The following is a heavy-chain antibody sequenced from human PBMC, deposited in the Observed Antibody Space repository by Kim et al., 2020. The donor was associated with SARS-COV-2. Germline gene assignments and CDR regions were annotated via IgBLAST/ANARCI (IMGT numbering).Heavy chain of an antibody. CDR2: TDSIGRT. J-gene: IGHJ4*02. Sequence: TDSIGRTHSNPSLKSRVTISVATSKHQFSLKLSSVTAADTAVYYCARAENWGQGTLVTVSS. CDR3: ARAEN. V-gene: IGHV4-59*01.